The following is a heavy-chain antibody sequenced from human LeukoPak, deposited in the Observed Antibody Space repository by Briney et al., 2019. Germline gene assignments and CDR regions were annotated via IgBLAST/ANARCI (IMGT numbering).Heavy chain of an antibody. CDR2: ISGYNGNT. CDR3: ARRDCTGGSCYVFWFDP. D-gene: IGHD2-15*01. V-gene: IGHV1-18*01. J-gene: IGHJ5*02. Sequence: ASVKVSCKASGYTFTSYGISWVRQAPGQGLEWMGWISGYNGNTKYAQKLQGRVTMTTDTSTSTAYMELRSLRSDDTAVYYCARRDCTGGSCYVFWFDPWGQGTLVTVSS. CDR1: GYTFTSYG.